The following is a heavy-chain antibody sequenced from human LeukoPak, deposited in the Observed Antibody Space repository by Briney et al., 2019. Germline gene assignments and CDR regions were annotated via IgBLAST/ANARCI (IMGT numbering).Heavy chain of an antibody. V-gene: IGHV1-46*01. J-gene: IGHJ4*02. CDR2: INPSGGST. CDR3: AREGLGGHDSSGYSDY. Sequence: ASVKVSCKASGYTFTSYYMHWVRQAPGQGLEWMGIINPSGGSTSYAQKFQGRVTMTRDTSTSTVYMGLSSLRSEDTAVYYCAREGLGGHDSSGYSDYWGQGTLVTVSS. CDR1: GYTFTSYY. D-gene: IGHD3-22*01.